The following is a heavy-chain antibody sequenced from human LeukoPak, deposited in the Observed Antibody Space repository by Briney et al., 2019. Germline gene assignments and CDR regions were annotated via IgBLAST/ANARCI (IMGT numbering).Heavy chain of an antibody. Sequence: SETLPLTCTVSGGSISSSSYYWGWIRQPPGKGLEWIGSIYYSGSTYYNPSLKSRVTISVDTSKNQFSLKLSSVTAADTVVYYCARLRERVSNWGQGTLVTVSS. CDR1: GGSISSSSYY. J-gene: IGHJ4*02. CDR2: IYYSGST. CDR3: ARLRERVSN. V-gene: IGHV4-39*01.